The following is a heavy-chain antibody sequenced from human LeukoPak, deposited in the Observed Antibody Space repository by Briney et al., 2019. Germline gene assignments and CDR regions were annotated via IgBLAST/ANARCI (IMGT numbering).Heavy chain of an antibody. V-gene: IGHV1-2*02. CDR3: ARDHVDTAMVRAFDI. J-gene: IGHJ3*02. Sequence: ASVKLSCKASGYTFTGYYMHWVRQAPGQGLEWMGWINPNSGGTNYAQKFQGRVTMTRDTSISTAYMELSRLRSDDTAVYYCARDHVDTAMVRAFDIWGQGTMVTVS. D-gene: IGHD5-18*01. CDR2: INPNSGGT. CDR1: GYTFTGYY.